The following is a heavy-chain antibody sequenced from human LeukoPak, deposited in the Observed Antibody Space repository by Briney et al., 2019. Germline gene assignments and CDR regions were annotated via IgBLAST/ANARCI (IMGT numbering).Heavy chain of an antibody. Sequence: SETLSLTCTVSGGSISSYYWSWIRQPPGKGLEWIGYIYYSGSTNCNPSLKSRVTISVDTSKNQFSLKLSSVTAADTAVYYCARDGCSSTSCYLSPPNWFDPWGQGTLVTVSS. CDR2: IYYSGST. CDR3: ARDGCSSTSCYLSPPNWFDP. V-gene: IGHV4-59*01. J-gene: IGHJ5*02. CDR1: GGSISSYY. D-gene: IGHD2-2*01.